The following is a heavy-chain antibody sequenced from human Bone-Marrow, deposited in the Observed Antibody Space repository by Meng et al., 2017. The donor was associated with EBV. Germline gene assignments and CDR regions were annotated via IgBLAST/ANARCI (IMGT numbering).Heavy chain of an antibody. CDR1: GGSITTPNYY. Sequence: QLQLQESGPGLVKPSGPLSLICNVSGGSITTPNYYWGWIRQPPGKGLEWIGTFYSATTTFYNPSLRSRLIISVDTSKNQFSLRLTSVTAADTAVYYCVRGYDYGDYVDYWGQGTLVTVAS. CDR3: VRGYDYGDYVDY. D-gene: IGHD4-17*01. V-gene: IGHV4-39*07. J-gene: IGHJ4*02. CDR2: FYSATTT.